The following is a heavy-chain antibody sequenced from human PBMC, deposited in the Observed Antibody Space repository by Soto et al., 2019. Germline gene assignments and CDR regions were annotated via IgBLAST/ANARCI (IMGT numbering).Heavy chain of an antibody. J-gene: IGHJ5*02. CDR2: ISNSGGTI. V-gene: IGHV3-11*01. Sequence: QVQVVESGGGLVKPGGSLRLSCVASGFTFSDYNMSWIRQAPGKGLEWVSHISNSGGTIYYADSVKGRFIISRYNGKNSLYLQMNSLRAEDTAVYYCATLKMVRAVLGFDPWGQGTLVTVSS. D-gene: IGHD3-10*01. CDR3: ATLKMVRAVLGFDP. CDR1: GFTFSDYN.